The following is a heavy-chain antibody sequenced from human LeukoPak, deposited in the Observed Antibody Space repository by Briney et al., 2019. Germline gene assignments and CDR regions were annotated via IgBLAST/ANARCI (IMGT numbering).Heavy chain of an antibody. CDR3: AREFSSKLEWLAYVTGDDAFDV. V-gene: IGHV1-2*02. Sequence: ASVKVSCKAFGYSLTGYHLHWVRQAPRQGLEWMGWVNPKTGGTNYARKFQGRVTMTRDTSINTVNMELSRLTPDDTAVYYCAREFSSKLEWLAYVTGDDAFDVWGQGTMITVS. D-gene: IGHD3-3*01. CDR2: VNPKTGGT. J-gene: IGHJ3*01. CDR1: GYSLTGYH.